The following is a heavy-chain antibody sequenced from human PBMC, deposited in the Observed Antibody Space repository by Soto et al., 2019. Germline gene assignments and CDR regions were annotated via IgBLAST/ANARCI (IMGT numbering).Heavy chain of an antibody. V-gene: IGHV3-23*01. CDR3: AKDQGSWSYPIDY. J-gene: IGHJ4*02. D-gene: IGHD1-26*01. Sequence: EVQLLESGGGLVQPGGSLRLSCAASGFTFSTYAMSWVRQAPGKGLEWVSAVSGSGGSTYYADSVKGRFNISRDNSKNTLYLQMNSLRAEDTAVYYFAKDQGSWSYPIDYWGQGTLVTVAS. CDR1: GFTFSTYA. CDR2: VSGSGGST.